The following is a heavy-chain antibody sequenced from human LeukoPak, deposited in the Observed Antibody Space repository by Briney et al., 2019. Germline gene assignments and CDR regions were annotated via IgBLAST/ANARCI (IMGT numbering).Heavy chain of an antibody. V-gene: IGHV3-30*04. Sequence: GGSLRLSCAASGFTFSSYAMHWVRQAPGKGLEWVAVISYDGSNKYYADSVKGRFTISRDNAKNSLYLQMNSLRAEDTAVYYCAKASGYDFWSGYYLDYWGQGTLVTVSS. CDR2: ISYDGSNK. CDR1: GFTFSSYA. J-gene: IGHJ4*02. CDR3: AKASGYDFWSGYYLDY. D-gene: IGHD3-3*01.